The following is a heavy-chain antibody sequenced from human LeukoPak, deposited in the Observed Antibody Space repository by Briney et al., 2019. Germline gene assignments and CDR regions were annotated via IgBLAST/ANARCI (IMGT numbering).Heavy chain of an antibody. Sequence: SETLSLTCAVYGGSFSGYYWSWIRQPPGKGLEWIGEINHSGSTNYNPSLKSRVTISVDTSKNQFSLKLSSVTAADMAVYYCARVVLHITTVRGVPFDPWGQGTLVTVSS. CDR1: GGSFSGYY. CDR2: INHSGST. V-gene: IGHV4-34*01. J-gene: IGHJ5*02. CDR3: ARVVLHITTVRGVPFDP. D-gene: IGHD3-10*01.